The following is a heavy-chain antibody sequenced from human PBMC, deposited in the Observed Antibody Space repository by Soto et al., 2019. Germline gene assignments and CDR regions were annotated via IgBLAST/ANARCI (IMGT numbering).Heavy chain of an antibody. CDR3: ARVLFLAVAGKSEGWFDP. CDR2: IYYSGST. V-gene: IGHV4-30-4*01. Sequence: SETLSLTCTVSGGSISSGDYYWSWIRQPPGKGLEWIGYIYYSGSTYYNPSLKRRITISVDTSKHQFSLKLSSLTAADTAVYYCARVLFLAVAGKSEGWFDPWGQGTLVTVSS. D-gene: IGHD6-19*01. CDR1: GGSISSGDYY. J-gene: IGHJ5*02.